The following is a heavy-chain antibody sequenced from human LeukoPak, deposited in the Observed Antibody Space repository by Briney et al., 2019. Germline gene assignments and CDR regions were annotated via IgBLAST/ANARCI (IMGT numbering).Heavy chain of an antibody. D-gene: IGHD3-22*01. V-gene: IGHV3-30-3*01. CDR1: GFTFSSYA. J-gene: IGHJ4*02. Sequence: GGSLRLSCAASGFTFSSYAMHWVRQAPGKGLEWVAVISYDGSSKYYADSVKGRFTISRDNSKNTLYLQMNSLKTEDTAVYYCTTEYNFNYYDSSGYYYWGQGTLVTVSS. CDR2: ISYDGSSK. CDR3: TTEYNFNYYDSSGYYY.